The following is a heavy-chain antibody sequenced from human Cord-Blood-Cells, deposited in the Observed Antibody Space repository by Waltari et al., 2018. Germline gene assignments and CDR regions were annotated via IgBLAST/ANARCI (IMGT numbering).Heavy chain of an antibody. CDR2: IYYRGNT. CDR1: GGSISSGGYY. D-gene: IGHD6-13*01. V-gene: IGHV4-31*03. CDR3: ARFPKLGRGDAFDI. J-gene: IGHJ3*02. Sequence: LSLTCTVSGGSISSGGYYWSWIRQHPGKGLEWIGYIYYRGNTDYTPTRNSRVTISVDTSKNQFSLKLSSVTAADTAVYYWARFPKLGRGDAFDIWGQGTMVTVSS.